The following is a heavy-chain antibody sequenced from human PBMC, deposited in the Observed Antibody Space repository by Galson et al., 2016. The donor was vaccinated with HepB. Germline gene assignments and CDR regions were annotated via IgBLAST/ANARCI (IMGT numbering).Heavy chain of an antibody. V-gene: IGHV4-39*01. D-gene: IGHD3-10*01. CDR3: VMKERGRDVDY. Sequence: TLSLTCTVSGGSISSSGYFCGCIRQPPGRGLEWIGSVYYSGGTYYNPSLQSRVAISVDTSKNQLSLKLSSVTAADTAVYYRVMKERGRDVDYWGQGTLVTVSS. CDR1: GGSISSSGYF. CDR2: VYYSGGT. J-gene: IGHJ4*02.